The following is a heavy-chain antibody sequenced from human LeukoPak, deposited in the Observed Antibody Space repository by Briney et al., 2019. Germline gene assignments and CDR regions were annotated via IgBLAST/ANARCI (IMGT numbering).Heavy chain of an antibody. D-gene: IGHD3-10*01. CDR3: ARTLPAGLAPYYFDY. J-gene: IGHJ4*02. CDR1: GYTFTCYY. V-gene: IGHV1-2*02. CDR2: INPNSGGT. Sequence: ASVKVSCKASGYTFTCYYMHWVRQAPGQGREWMGGINPNSGGTNYAQKFQGRVTMTRDTSISTAYMELSRLRSDDTAVYYCARTLPAGLAPYYFDYWGQGTLVTVSS.